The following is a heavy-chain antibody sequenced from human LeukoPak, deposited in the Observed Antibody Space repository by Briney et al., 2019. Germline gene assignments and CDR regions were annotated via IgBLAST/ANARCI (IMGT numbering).Heavy chain of an antibody. CDR1: GFTFSNYG. D-gene: IGHD3-3*01. CDR3: ASTTIFGVVTWFDY. J-gene: IGHJ4*02. Sequence: GGSLRLSCAASGFTFSNYGMHWVRQAPGKGLEWVAFIWYDGSNKYYADSVKGRFTISRDNSKNTVYLQMNSLRAEHTAVYYCASTTIFGVVTWFDYWGQGTLVTVSS. V-gene: IGHV3-30*02. CDR2: IWYDGSNK.